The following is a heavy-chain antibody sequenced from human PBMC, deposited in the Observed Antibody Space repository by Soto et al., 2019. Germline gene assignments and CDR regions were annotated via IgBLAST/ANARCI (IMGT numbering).Heavy chain of an antibody. J-gene: IGHJ2*01. CDR1: EFTFSGFA. D-gene: IGHD6-19*01. CDR3: ARAGLPVTGPKCRYFDL. CDR2: ISATGTST. Sequence: VQLLESGGDLVQPGGSLRLSCAASEFTFSGFALTWVRQAPGKGLEWISDISATGTSTYYADSVRGRFTISRDNSKNTLYLQMNNLGIEDSAIYFCARAGLPVTGPKCRYFDLWGRGTLVTVSS. V-gene: IGHV3-23*01.